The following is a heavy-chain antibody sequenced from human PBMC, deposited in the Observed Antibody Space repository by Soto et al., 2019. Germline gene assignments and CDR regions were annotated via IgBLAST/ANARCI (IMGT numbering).Heavy chain of an antibody. CDR2: IYTSGST. CDR3: ARGYYDRGSPTHPAFAEYFQH. D-gene: IGHD3-22*01. Sequence: QVQLQESGPGLVKPSETLSLTCTVSGGSISSYYWSWIRQPAGKGLEWIGRIYTSGSTNYNPSLKSRVTMSVDTSKNQFSLELSSVTAADTAVYYCARGYYDRGSPTHPAFAEYFQHWGQGTLVTVSS. CDR1: GGSISSYY. J-gene: IGHJ1*01. V-gene: IGHV4-4*07.